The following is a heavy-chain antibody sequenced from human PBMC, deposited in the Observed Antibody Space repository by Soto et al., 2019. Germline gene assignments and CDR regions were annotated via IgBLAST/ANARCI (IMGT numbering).Heavy chain of an antibody. Sequence: QVQLQESGPGLVKPSGTLSLTCAVSGDSIISDKWWSWVRQAPGKGLEWIGEIHHGGNSKYNPSLKSRVIISVDRSKNQFSLNLTSVTDADTAVHYCARGESQQQRDYWGQGTLVTVSS. D-gene: IGHD6-25*01. CDR2: IHHGGNS. J-gene: IGHJ4*02. CDR1: GDSIISDKW. V-gene: IGHV4-4*02. CDR3: ARGESQQQRDY.